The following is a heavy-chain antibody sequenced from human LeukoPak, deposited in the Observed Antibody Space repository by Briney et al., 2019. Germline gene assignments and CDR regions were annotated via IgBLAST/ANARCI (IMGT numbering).Heavy chain of an antibody. CDR2: IKSDGSST. V-gene: IGHV3-74*01. CDR3: TRTYYYDSIDYFDY. D-gene: IGHD3-22*01. J-gene: IGHJ4*02. CDR1: GFTFRSYW. Sequence: GGSLRLSCAASGFTFRSYWMHWVRQAPGKGLVWVSRIKSDGSSTIYADSVKGRFTVSRDNAKNTLYLQMNSLRAEDTTVYYCTRTYYYDSIDYFDYWGQGALVTVSS.